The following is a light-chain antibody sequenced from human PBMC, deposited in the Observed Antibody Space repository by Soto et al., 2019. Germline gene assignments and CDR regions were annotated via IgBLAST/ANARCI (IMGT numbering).Light chain of an antibody. CDR2: GAS. CDR1: QSVSSGF. CDR3: QQYGSSPGT. Sequence: EIVLTQSPGTLSLSPGERATLSCRASQSVSSGFLAWYQQKPGQGPRLLIHGASFRATGIPYRFSGSGSGTDFTLTISRLEPEDFAVYYCQQYGSSPGTFGQGTKVEI. J-gene: IGKJ1*01. V-gene: IGKV3-20*01.